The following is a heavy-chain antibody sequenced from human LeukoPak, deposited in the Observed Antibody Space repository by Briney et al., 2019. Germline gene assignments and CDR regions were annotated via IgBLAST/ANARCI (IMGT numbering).Heavy chain of an antibody. CDR2: ISAYNGNT. V-gene: IGHV1-18*01. Sequence: ASVKVSCKASGYTFTSYGISWVRQAPGQGLEWMGWISAYNGNTNYAQKLQGRVTMTTDTSTSTAYMELRSLRSDDTAVYYCARDPDTGYSSSWTWFDPWGQGTLVTVSS. D-gene: IGHD6-13*01. J-gene: IGHJ5*02. CDR3: ARDPDTGYSSSWTWFDP. CDR1: GYTFTSYG.